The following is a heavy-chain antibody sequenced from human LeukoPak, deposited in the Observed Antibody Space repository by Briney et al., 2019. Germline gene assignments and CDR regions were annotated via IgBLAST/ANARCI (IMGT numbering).Heavy chain of an antibody. J-gene: IGHJ4*02. Sequence: PSGGSLRLSCDTPGFTFSSYWMHWVRQAPGKGLEWLSRINTDGTRITYADSVKGRVTVSRDNAKNTLYLQMNSLRAEDTALYYCAREGQWLVLDFDYWGQGTLVTVSS. CDR2: INTDGTRI. CDR1: GFTFSSYW. D-gene: IGHD6-19*01. V-gene: IGHV3-74*01. CDR3: AREGQWLVLDFDY.